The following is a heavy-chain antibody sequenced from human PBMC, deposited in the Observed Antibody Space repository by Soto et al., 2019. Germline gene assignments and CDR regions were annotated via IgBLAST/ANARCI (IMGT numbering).Heavy chain of an antibody. J-gene: IGHJ5*02. CDR3: ARDVHSSGWYVEPLTWFDP. V-gene: IGHV1-3*01. Sequence: ASVKGSCKASGYAFTSDARHWVRQAPGQRLEWMGWINAGNGNTKYSQKFQGRVTITRDTSASTAYMELSSLRSEDTAVYYCARDVHSSGWYVEPLTWFDPWGQRPLVTVSS. CDR2: INAGNGNT. D-gene: IGHD6-19*01. CDR1: GYAFTSDA.